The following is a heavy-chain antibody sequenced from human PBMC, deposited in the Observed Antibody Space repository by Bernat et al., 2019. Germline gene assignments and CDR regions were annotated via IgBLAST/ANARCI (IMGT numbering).Heavy chain of an antibody. J-gene: IGHJ3*01. CDR1: GFTFSNYA. CDR2: IGVGSSLI. V-gene: IGHV3-48*02. Sequence: EVHLVESGGGLVQPGGSLRLSCAASGFTFSNYAMNWVRQAPGKGLEWVAYIGVGSSLIVYADSVRGRFTISRDNAKNSMYLQINSLRDENAAVYHCAYVIWSNLNVWGQGTLVTFSS. D-gene: IGHD3-3*01. CDR3: AYVIWSNLNV.